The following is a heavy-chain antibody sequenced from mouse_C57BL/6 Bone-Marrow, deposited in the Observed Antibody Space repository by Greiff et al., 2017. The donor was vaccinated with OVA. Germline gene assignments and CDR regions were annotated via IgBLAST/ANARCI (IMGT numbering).Heavy chain of an antibody. CDR3: ARAATVVATDWFAY. D-gene: IGHD1-1*01. CDR2: IYPRDGST. V-gene: IGHV1-85*01. J-gene: IGHJ3*01. CDR1: GYTFTSYD. Sequence: QVQLQQSGPELVKPGASVKLSCKASGYTFTSYDINWVKQRPGQGLEWIGWIYPRDGSTKYNEKFKGKATLTVDTSSSTAYMELHSLTSEDSAVYYCARAATVVATDWFAYWGQGTLVTVSA.